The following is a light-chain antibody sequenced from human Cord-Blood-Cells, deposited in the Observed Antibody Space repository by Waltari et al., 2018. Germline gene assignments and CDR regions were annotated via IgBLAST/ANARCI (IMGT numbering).Light chain of an antibody. CDR3: CSYAGSSTWV. Sequence: QSALTQPAYVSGSPGQSITISCTGTSSDVGRYNLVPWYQPHPGNAPKLMIYEGSKRPLGVSNRFSGSKSGNTASLTISGLQAEDEADYYCCSYAGSSTWVFGGGTKLTVL. J-gene: IGLJ3*02. CDR1: SSDVGRYNL. V-gene: IGLV2-23*01. CDR2: EGS.